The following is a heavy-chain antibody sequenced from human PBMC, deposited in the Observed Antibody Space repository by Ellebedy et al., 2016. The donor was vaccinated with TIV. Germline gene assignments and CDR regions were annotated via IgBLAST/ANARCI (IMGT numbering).Heavy chain of an antibody. D-gene: IGHD3-16*01. V-gene: IGHV3-13*01. Sequence: GESLKISXAASGFTFSRHDMHWVRQATGKGLEWVSAIGTAGDTYYPGSVKGRFTISRDNAKNSLYLQMNSLSAEDTAVYYCARDRSRLFSGGEDYWGQGVLVTVSS. CDR3: ARDRSRLFSGGEDY. J-gene: IGHJ4*02. CDR2: IGTAGDT. CDR1: GFTFSRHD.